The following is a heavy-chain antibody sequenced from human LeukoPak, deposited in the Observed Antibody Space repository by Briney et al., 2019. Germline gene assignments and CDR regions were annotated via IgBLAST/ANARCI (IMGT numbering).Heavy chain of an antibody. Sequence: GGSLRLSCAASGFTFNNYIMTWVRQAPGKGLEWVSIIYSGGSTYYADSVKGRFTISRDNSKNTLYLQMNSLRAEDTAVYYCARHRGYCSSTSCYPYYFDYWGQGTLVTVSS. J-gene: IGHJ4*02. V-gene: IGHV3-66*04. CDR1: GFTFNNYI. D-gene: IGHD2-2*01. CDR2: IYSGGST. CDR3: ARHRGYCSSTSCYPYYFDY.